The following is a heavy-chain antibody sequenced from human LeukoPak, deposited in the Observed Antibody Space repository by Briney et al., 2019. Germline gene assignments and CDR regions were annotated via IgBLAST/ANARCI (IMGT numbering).Heavy chain of an antibody. Sequence: GGSLRLSCAASGFTFSSYAVSWVRQAPGKGLEWVSAISGSGGSTYYADSVKGRFTISRDNSKNTLYLQMNSLRPEDTAVYYCARGFGKVAANVFGGYTMDVWGQGTTVTVSS. J-gene: IGHJ6*02. V-gene: IGHV3-23*01. CDR2: ISGSGGST. CDR1: GFTFSSYA. D-gene: IGHD6-6*01. CDR3: ARGFGKVAANVFGGYTMDV.